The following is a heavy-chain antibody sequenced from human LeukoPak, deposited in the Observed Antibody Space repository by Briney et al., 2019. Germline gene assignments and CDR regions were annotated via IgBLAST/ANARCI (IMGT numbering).Heavy chain of an antibody. D-gene: IGHD3-3*01. CDR2: IYHSGST. CDR1: GGSTSSSSYY. V-gene: IGHV4-39*07. CDR3: ARATRPAGFLEWLSDYYFDY. J-gene: IGHJ4*02. Sequence: SETLSLTCTVSGGSTSSSSYYWGWIRQPPGKGLEWIGSIYHSGSTYYNPSLKSRVTIAVETSKNQFSLKLSSVTAADKAVYYCARATRPAGFLEWLSDYYFDYWGQGTLVTVSS.